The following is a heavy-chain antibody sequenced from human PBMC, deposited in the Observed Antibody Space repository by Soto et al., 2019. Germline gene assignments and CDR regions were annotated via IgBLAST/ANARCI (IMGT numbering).Heavy chain of an antibody. CDR3: GRGRSGQIVVFY. CDR2: IGPESGAT. J-gene: IGHJ4*02. Sequence: ASVKVSCKASGYTFTGHYINWVRQAPEQGPEWMGEIGPESGATRYAQRFQGRVTMTRDMSITTVYMELNNLSPDDTAVYYCGRGRSGQIVVFYWGQGTPVTVSS. CDR1: GYTFTGHY. D-gene: IGHD1-26*01. V-gene: IGHV1-2*02.